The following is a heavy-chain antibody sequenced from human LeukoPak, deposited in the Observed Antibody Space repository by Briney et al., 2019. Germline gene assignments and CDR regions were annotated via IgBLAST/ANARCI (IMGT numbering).Heavy chain of an antibody. V-gene: IGHV3-48*03. J-gene: IGHJ5*02. Sequence: GGSLRLSCAASGFDLNTYEMNWVRQAPGKGLEWIADITISGHTKNYTDSVKGRFTISRDNAGTSLYLQMNSLRVEDTGVYYCARGDPHADLWGQGTLVTVSS. CDR3: ARGDPHADL. CDR2: ITISGHTK. CDR1: GFDLNTYE.